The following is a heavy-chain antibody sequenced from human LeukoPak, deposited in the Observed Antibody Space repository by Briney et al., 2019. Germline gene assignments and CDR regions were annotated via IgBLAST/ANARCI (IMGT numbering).Heavy chain of an antibody. Sequence: AGGSLRLSCAASGFTVSSNYMSWVRQAPGKGLEWVSVIYSGGSTYYADSVKGRFTISRDNSKNTLYLQMNSLRAEDTAVYYCARGKTLGYYYDSSGPLDIWGQGTMVTVSS. V-gene: IGHV3-53*01. CDR1: GFTVSSNY. J-gene: IGHJ3*02. CDR3: ARGKTLGYYYDSSGPLDI. CDR2: IYSGGST. D-gene: IGHD3-22*01.